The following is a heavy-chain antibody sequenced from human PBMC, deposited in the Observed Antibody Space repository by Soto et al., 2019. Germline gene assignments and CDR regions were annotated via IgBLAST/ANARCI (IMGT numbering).Heavy chain of an antibody. D-gene: IGHD3-22*01. CDR1: GFTFSNNG. J-gene: IGHJ6*02. V-gene: IGHV3-30*18. CDR3: AKGRYYDLYGMDV. Sequence: QVQLVESGGGVVQPGRSLRLSCAASGFTFSNNGMHWVRQAPGKGLEWVAVISYDGSNKYYADSVKGRFTISRDNSKNTLFLQMNSLRVEHTAVFYCAKGRYYDLYGMDVWGQGTTVTVSS. CDR2: ISYDGSNK.